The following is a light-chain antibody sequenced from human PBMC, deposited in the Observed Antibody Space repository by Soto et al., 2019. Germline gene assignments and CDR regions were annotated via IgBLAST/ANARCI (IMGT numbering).Light chain of an antibody. J-gene: IGLJ2*01. CDR1: SSDVGSSNY. CDR2: EVN. V-gene: IGLV2-8*01. Sequence: HSVLTQPPSASGSPGQSVTISCTGTSSDVGSSNYVSWYQHHPGKAPKLMIYEVNKRPSGVPDRFSGSKSGNTASLTVSGLQADDEAAYYCSSYAGRNNLVFGGGTKLTVL. CDR3: SSYAGRNNLV.